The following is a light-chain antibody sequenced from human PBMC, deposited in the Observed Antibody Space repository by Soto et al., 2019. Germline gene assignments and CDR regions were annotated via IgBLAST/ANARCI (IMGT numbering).Light chain of an antibody. CDR3: CSCTYGINLYV. CDR1: SIDVGGYNS. J-gene: IGLJ1*01. V-gene: IGLV2-11*01. Sequence: QSVLTQPPSVSGSPGQSVTISCTGASIDVGGYNSVSWYQQHPGKAPKLIIYDVNKRPSGVPDRFSGSKSGATASLTITGLHAEDEADYYCCSCTYGINLYVFGTGTKVTVL. CDR2: DVN.